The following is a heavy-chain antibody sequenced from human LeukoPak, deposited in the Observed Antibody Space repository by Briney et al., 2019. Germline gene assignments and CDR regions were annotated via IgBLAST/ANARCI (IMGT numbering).Heavy chain of an antibody. CDR2: IYYSGST. V-gene: IGHV4-31*03. D-gene: IGHD4-17*01. CDR3: ARTIIDTVTTDDAFDI. CDR1: GGSISSGGYY. Sequence: SETLSLTCTVSGGSISSGGYYWSWIRQHPGKGLEWIGYIYYSGSTYYNPSLKSRVTISVDTSKNQFSLKLSSVTAADTAVYYCARTIIDTVTTDDAFDIWGQGTMVTVSS. J-gene: IGHJ3*02.